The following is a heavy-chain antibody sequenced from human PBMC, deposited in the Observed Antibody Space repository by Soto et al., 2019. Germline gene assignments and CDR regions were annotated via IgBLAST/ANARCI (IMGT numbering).Heavy chain of an antibody. CDR2: ISGAGTSE. J-gene: IGHJ4*02. CDR3: AKDLLSTVTTLGH. D-gene: IGHD4-17*01. CDR1: GYSFSSYV. Sequence: EVQLLDSGGGFVQPGGSLRLSCAASGYSFSSYVMTWVRLAPGKGLEWVSSISGAGTSEFYADSVKGRFTISRDNSKNILYLEMDSLRAEDTAVYYCAKDLLSTVTTLGHWGQGTLVTVSA. V-gene: IGHV3-23*01.